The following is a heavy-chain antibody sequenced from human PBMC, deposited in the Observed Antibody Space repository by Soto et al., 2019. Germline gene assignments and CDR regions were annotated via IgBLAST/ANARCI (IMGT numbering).Heavy chain of an antibody. J-gene: IGHJ5*02. CDR2: IVVGSGNT. CDR3: AADSGSYGWFDP. D-gene: IGHD1-26*01. Sequence: SVKVSCKASGFTFTSSDVQWVRQARGQRLEWIGWIVVGSGNTNYAQKFQERVTITRDMSTSTAYMELSSLRSEDTAVYYCAADSGSYGWFDPWGQGTLVTVSS. CDR1: GFTFTSSD. V-gene: IGHV1-58*01.